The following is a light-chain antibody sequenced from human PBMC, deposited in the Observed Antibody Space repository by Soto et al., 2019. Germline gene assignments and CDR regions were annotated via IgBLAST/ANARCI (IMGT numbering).Light chain of an antibody. Sequence: ERVMTQSPATLSVSPGERATLSCRASQSVSSNLAWYQQKPGQAPRLFIYGASTRATAIPPRFSGSGSGTEFTLTISSLQSEDFAVYYCQQYNKWPPITFGQGTRLEIK. J-gene: IGKJ5*01. CDR3: QQYNKWPPIT. V-gene: IGKV3-15*01. CDR1: QSVSSN. CDR2: GAS.